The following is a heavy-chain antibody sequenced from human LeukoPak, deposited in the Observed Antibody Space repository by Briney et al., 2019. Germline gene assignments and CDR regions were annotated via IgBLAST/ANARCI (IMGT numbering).Heavy chain of an antibody. J-gene: IGHJ5*02. CDR3: ARGAVAGLTWFDP. CDR2: IIPIFGTA. Sequence: SVKVSCKASGGTFSSYAISWVRQAPGQGLEWMGRIIPIFGTANYAQKFQGRVTITTDESTSTAYMELSSLRSEDTAVYYCARGAVAGLTWFDPWGQGTLVTVSS. D-gene: IGHD6-19*01. V-gene: IGHV1-69*05. CDR1: GGTFSSYA.